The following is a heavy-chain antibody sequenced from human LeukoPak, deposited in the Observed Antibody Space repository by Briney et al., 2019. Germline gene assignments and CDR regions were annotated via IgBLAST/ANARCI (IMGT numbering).Heavy chain of an antibody. CDR1: GGSISSYY. CDR3: AKGLTYYYDSSGFGVDY. Sequence: SETLSLTCTVSGGSISSYYWSWIRQPPGKGLEWIGYIYYSGSTNYNPSLKSRVTISVDTSKNQFSLKLSSVTAADTAVYYCAKGLTYYYDSSGFGVDYWGQGTLVTVSS. D-gene: IGHD3-22*01. CDR2: IYYSGST. J-gene: IGHJ4*02. V-gene: IGHV4-59*01.